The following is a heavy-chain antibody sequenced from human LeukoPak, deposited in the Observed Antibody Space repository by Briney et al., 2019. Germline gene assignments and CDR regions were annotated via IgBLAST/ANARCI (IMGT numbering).Heavy chain of an antibody. V-gene: IGHV3-23*01. CDR1: GFTFTTYW. D-gene: IGHD6-13*01. CDR2: ISGSGHRT. Sequence: GGSLRLSCAASGFTFTTYWMSWVRQAPGKGLEWVSGISGSGHRTYYADSVKGRFTISRDNSKNTLYLQMNSLRAEDTAVYYCAKDGTGYSSSWHFDYWGQGTLVTVSS. CDR3: AKDGTGYSSSWHFDY. J-gene: IGHJ4*02.